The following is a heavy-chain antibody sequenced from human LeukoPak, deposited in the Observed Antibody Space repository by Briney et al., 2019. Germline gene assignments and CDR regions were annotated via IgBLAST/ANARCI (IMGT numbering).Heavy chain of an antibody. CDR2: IWYDGSNK. CDR3: AKEGRHGDYAPFDY. CDR1: GFTFSSYG. Sequence: SGGSLRLSCAASGFTFSSYGMHWVRQAPGKGLEWVAVIWYDGSNKYYADSVKGRFTISRDNSKNTLYLQMNSLRAEDTAVYYCAKEGRHGDYAPFDYWGQGTLVTVSS. J-gene: IGHJ4*02. D-gene: IGHD4-17*01. V-gene: IGHV3-33*06.